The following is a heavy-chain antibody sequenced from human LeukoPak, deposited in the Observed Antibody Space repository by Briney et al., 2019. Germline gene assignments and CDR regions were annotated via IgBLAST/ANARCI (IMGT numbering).Heavy chain of an antibody. CDR3: TKITAAGGWFDY. V-gene: IGHV3-23*01. CDR1: GFTFSSYA. CDR2: ISSSGGST. J-gene: IGHJ5*01. Sequence: PGGSLRLSCAASGFTFSSYAMSWVRQAPGKGLEWVSAISSSGGSTYYADSVKGRFTISGDNSKNTLYLQLNSLRTEDTAVYHCTKITAAGGWFDYWGQGTLVTVSS. D-gene: IGHD6-13*01.